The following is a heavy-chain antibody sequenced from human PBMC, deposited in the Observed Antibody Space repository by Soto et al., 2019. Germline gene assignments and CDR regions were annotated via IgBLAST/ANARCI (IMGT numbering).Heavy chain of an antibody. CDR1: GGTFSKYT. D-gene: IGHD3-22*01. CDR3: AHQFDHDTSGYYYAY. J-gene: IGHJ4*02. V-gene: IGHV1-69*01. Sequence: QVQLVQSGAEVKKPGSSVKVSCKASGGTFSKYTIDWVRQAPGEGLEWMGGIIPLFGTANYAQKFQGRVTITADEVTTTAYMELRSLRSEDTALYYCAHQFDHDTSGYYYAYWGQGTLVTVSS. CDR2: IIPLFGTA.